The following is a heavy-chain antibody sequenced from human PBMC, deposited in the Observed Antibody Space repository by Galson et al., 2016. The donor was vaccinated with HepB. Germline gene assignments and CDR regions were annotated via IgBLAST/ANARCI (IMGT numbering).Heavy chain of an antibody. D-gene: IGHD3-3*01. CDR3: TVAASYDFWSGYYMLDP. CDR1: GFSFSHAW. CDR2: IKSKTDGGTT. J-gene: IGHJ5*02. Sequence: SLRLSCAASGFSFSHAWMHWVRQAPGKGLEWVGRIKSKTDGGTTDYAAPVKGRFAISRDNSKDNLYLQMNRLKTEDTGVYYCTVAASYDFWSGYYMLDPWGQGTLVTVSS. V-gene: IGHV3-15*07.